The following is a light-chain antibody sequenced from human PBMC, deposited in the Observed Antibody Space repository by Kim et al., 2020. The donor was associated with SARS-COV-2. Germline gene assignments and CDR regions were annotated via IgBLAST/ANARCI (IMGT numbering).Light chain of an antibody. CDR1: QSVSGW. V-gene: IGKV1-5*01. CDR3: QQYYIFPWT. CDR2: DAS. Sequence: DIQMTQSRSTLSASVGDRITITCRASQSVSGWLAWYQQKPGKAPKLLINDASSLESGVPSRFSGSGSGTEFTLTISSLQSDDFANYYCQQYYIFPWTFGQGTKVDIK. J-gene: IGKJ1*01.